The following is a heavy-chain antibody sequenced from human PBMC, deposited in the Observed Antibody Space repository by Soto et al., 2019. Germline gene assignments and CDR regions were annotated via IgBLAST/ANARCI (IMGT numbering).Heavy chain of an antibody. J-gene: IGHJ4*02. V-gene: IGHV4-4*07. Sequence: SSETLSLTCTVSGASITGSSYWSWIRQPAGKGLEWIGRFSLSGTTSYNPSLRSRVTMSADVSKNQFSLRLTSVTAADTALYYCARGMTPPGAPAWYYFDSWGQGTLVTVSS. CDR3: ARGMTPPGAPAWYYFDS. D-gene: IGHD2-8*02. CDR1: GASITGSSY. CDR2: FSLSGTT.